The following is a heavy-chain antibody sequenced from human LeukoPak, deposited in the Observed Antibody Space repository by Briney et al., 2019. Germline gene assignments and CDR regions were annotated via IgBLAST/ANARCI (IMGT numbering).Heavy chain of an antibody. CDR2: ISSSSSYI. CDR1: GFTFSSYS. Sequence: GGSLRLSCAASGFTFSSYSMNWVRQAPGKGLEWVSSISSSSSYIYYADSVKGRFTISRDNAMNSLYLQMNSLRAEDTAVYYCARLRGDCSGGSCYWYYFDYWGQGTLVTVSS. D-gene: IGHD2-15*01. CDR3: ARLRGDCSGGSCYWYYFDY. J-gene: IGHJ4*02. V-gene: IGHV3-21*01.